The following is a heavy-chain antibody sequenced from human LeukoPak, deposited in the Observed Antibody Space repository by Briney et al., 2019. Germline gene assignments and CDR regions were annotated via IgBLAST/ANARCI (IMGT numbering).Heavy chain of an antibody. Sequence: SETLSLTCTASGVSISSYYWSWIRQPPGKGLEWIGYIYYSGSTNYNPSLKSRVTISVDTSKNQFSLKLSSVTAADTAVYYCARVRATVTTPYNWFDPWGQGTLVTVSS. J-gene: IGHJ5*02. CDR2: IYYSGST. CDR3: ARVRATVTTPYNWFDP. CDR1: GVSISSYY. D-gene: IGHD4-17*01. V-gene: IGHV4-59*01.